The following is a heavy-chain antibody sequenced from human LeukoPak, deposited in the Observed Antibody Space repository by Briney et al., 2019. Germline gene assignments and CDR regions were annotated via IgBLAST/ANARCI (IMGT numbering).Heavy chain of an antibody. D-gene: IGHD6-19*01. J-gene: IGHJ6*02. CDR1: GFTFSSYG. CDR3: ARDAVVAGTGYYYYYGMDV. V-gene: IGHV3-33*01. CDR2: IWYDGSNK. Sequence: GGSLRLSCAASGFTFSSYGMHWVRQAPGKGLEWVAVIWYDGSNKYYADSVKGRFTISRDNSKNTLYLQMNSLRAEDTAVYYCARDAVVAGTGYYYYYGMDVWGQGTTVTVSS.